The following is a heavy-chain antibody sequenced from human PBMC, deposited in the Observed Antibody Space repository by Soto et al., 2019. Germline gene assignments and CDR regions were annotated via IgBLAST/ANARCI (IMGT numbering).Heavy chain of an antibody. V-gene: IGHV4-34*01. CDR1: SGYY. Sequence: SGYYWSWIRQPPGKGLEWIGEINHSGSTNYNPSLKSRVTISVDTSKNQFSLKLSSVTAADTAVYYCARGYCSGGSCYSHYYYYYYMDVWGKGTTVTVSS. CDR2: INHSGST. J-gene: IGHJ6*03. D-gene: IGHD2-15*01. CDR3: ARGYCSGGSCYSHYYYYYYMDV.